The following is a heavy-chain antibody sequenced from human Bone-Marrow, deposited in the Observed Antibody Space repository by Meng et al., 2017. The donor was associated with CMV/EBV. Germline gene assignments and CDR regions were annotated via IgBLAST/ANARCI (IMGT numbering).Heavy chain of an antibody. Sequence: GESLKISCAASGFTFSSYSMNWVRQAPGKGLEWVSSISSSSTYIYYADSVKGRFTISRDNAKNSLYLQMNNVRADDMAIYYCAKTKQPSAGNWFDPWGQGTLVTVSS. CDR3: AKTKQPSAGNWFDP. CDR1: GFTFSSYS. V-gene: IGHV3-21*01. J-gene: IGHJ5*02. CDR2: ISSSSTYI. D-gene: IGHD2-2*01.